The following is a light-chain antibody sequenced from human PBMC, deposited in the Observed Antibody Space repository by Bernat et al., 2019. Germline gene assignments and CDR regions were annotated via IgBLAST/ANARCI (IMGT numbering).Light chain of an antibody. CDR3: QSADSSGTYPVV. J-gene: IGLJ2*01. CDR2: KDS. CDR1: ALPKQY. V-gene: IGLV3-25*03. Sequence: SYELTQPPSVSVSPGQTARITCSGDALPKQYAYWYQQKPGQAPVLVIYKDSERPSGIPERFSCSSSGTTVTVTISGVQAEDEADYYCQSADSSGTYPVVFGGGTKLTVL.